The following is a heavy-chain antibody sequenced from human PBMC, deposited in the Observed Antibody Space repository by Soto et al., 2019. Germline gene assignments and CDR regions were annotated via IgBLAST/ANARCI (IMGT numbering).Heavy chain of an antibody. V-gene: IGHV4-34*01. CDR2: INHSGST. CDR1: GGSFRGYD. D-gene: IGHD6-13*01. J-gene: IGHJ6*02. Sequence: SETQSLTCAVYGGSFRGYDWSWIRQPPGKGLEWIGEINHSGSTNYNPSLKSRVTISVDTSKNQFSLELSSVTAADTAVYFCAREGTSSWSGDFGMDVWGQGTMVTVSS. CDR3: AREGTSSWSGDFGMDV.